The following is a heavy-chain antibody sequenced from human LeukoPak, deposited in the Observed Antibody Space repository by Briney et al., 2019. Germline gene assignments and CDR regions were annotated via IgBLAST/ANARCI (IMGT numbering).Heavy chain of an antibody. Sequence: ASVKVSCKASGYTFTSYYMHWVRQAPGQGLEWMGIINPSGGSTSYAQKFQGRVTMTRDTSTSTVYMELSSLRSEDTAVYYCAREFRPYFDFWSGYYIFDYWGQGTLVTVSS. V-gene: IGHV1-46*01. CDR1: GYTFTSYY. J-gene: IGHJ4*02. CDR3: AREFRPYFDFWSGYYIFDY. D-gene: IGHD3-3*01. CDR2: INPSGGST.